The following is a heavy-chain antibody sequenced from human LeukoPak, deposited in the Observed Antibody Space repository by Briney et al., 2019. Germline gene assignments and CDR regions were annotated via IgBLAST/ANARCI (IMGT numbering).Heavy chain of an antibody. CDR2: IYPGDSDT. D-gene: IGHD6-19*01. Sequence: HGESLKISCKGSGYRFTSNWIGWVRQMPGKGLEWMGIIYPGDSDTRYSPSFQGQVTISADKSISTAYLQWSSLKASDTAMYYCARQLYSSGWFAFDIWGQGTMVTVSS. CDR1: GYRFTSNW. V-gene: IGHV5-51*01. CDR3: ARQLYSSGWFAFDI. J-gene: IGHJ3*02.